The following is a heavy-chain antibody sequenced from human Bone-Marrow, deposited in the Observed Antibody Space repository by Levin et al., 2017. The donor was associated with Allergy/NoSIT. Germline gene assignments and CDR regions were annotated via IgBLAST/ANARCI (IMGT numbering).Heavy chain of an antibody. CDR1: GFIFTSYS. CDR3: ARDCVSGTGMFEY. J-gene: IGHJ4*02. Sequence: LSLSCAASGFIFTSYSMNWVRQAPGKGLEWVSSISSRSTYMYYADSVKGRFTISRDNAKKSLYLQMNSLRVEDSAVYYCARDCVSGTGMFEYWGQGILVTVSS. CDR2: ISSRSTYM. V-gene: IGHV3-21*01. D-gene: IGHD1-1*01.